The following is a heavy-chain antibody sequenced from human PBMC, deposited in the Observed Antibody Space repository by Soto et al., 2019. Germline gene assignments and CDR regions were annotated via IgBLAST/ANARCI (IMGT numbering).Heavy chain of an antibody. CDR1: GGTFSSYA. Sequence: QVQLVQSGAEVKKPGSSVKVSCKASGGTFSSYAISWVRQAPGQGLEWMGGIIPIFGTANYAQKLQGRVTITADESTSTAYMELSSLRSEDTAVYYCARDQEDSGGNSWGYYYYGMDVWGQGTTVTVSS. CDR2: IIPIFGTA. J-gene: IGHJ6*02. D-gene: IGHD2-15*01. CDR3: ARDQEDSGGNSWGYYYYGMDV. V-gene: IGHV1-69*01.